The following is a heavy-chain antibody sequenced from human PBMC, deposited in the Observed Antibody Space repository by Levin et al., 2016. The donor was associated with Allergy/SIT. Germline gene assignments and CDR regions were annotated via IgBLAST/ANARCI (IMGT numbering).Heavy chain of an antibody. V-gene: IGHV4-61*05. J-gene: IGHJ6*02. Sequence: SETLSLTCTVSGGSISSNSYYWSWIRQPPGKGLEWIGYIYYSGSTNYNPSLKSRVTISVDTSKNQFSLKLSSVTAADTAVYYCARQAVDLAAAGNYYYYGMDVWGQGTTVTVSS. CDR3: ARQAVDLAAAGNYYYYGMDV. CDR2: IYYSGST. D-gene: IGHD6-13*01. CDR1: GGSISSNSYY.